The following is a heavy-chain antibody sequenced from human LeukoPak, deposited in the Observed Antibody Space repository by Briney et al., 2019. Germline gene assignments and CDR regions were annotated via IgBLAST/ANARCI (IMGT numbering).Heavy chain of an antibody. J-gene: IGHJ4*02. V-gene: IGHV1-2*02. CDR3: ARVAGEVRGVPYYFDY. Sequence: GASVKVSCKASGYTFTGYYMHWVRQAPGQGLEWMGWINPNSGGTNYAQKFQGRVTMTRDTSISTAYMELSRLRSDDTAVYYCARVAGEVRGVPYYFDYWGQGTLVTVSS. D-gene: IGHD3-10*01. CDR2: INPNSGGT. CDR1: GYTFTGYY.